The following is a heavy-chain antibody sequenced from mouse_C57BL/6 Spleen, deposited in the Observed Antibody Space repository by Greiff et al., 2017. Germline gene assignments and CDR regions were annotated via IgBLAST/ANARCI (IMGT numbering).Heavy chain of an antibody. V-gene: IGHV1-22*01. D-gene: IGHD1-1*01. CDR1: GYTFTDYN. J-gene: IGHJ1*03. CDR2: INPNNGGT. CDR3: AKMSYYDWYFDV. Sequence: EVQLQQSGPELVKPGASVKMSCKASGYTFTDYNMHWVKQSHGKSLEWIGYINPNNGGTSYNQKFKGKATLTVNKSSSTAYMELRSLTSEDSAVYYCAKMSYYDWYFDVWGTGTTVTVSS.